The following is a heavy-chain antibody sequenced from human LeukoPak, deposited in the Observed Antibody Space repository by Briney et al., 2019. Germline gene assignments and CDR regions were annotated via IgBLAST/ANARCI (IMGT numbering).Heavy chain of an antibody. CDR2: IFRGDTDT. J-gene: IGHJ5*02. CDR1: GYSFTSYW. CDR3: ARAGHYDILTGHYNGFAWFGP. D-gene: IGHD3-9*01. Sequence: GESLKISCKGSGYSFTSYWIGWVRQIPGKGLEWMGIIFRGDTDTKYSPSLQGQVTISVDKSISTAYLQWGSLTASDTAMYYRARAGHYDILTGHYNGFAWFGPWGQGTLVTV. V-gene: IGHV5-51*01.